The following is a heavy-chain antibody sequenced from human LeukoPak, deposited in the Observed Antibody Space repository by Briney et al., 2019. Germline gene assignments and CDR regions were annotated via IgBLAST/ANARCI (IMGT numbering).Heavy chain of an antibody. J-gene: IGHJ4*02. CDR3: ARSSSGWYSFDY. V-gene: IGHV3-23*01. D-gene: IGHD6-19*01. CDR1: GFTFSSYA. CDR2: ISPSGGTT. Sequence: GESLRLSCAASGFTFSSYAMSWVRQAPGKGLEWVSAISPSGGTTYYADSVKGRFTISGDNPKNTLYLQMNSLRAEDTAVYYCARSSSGWYSFDYWGQGTLVTVSS.